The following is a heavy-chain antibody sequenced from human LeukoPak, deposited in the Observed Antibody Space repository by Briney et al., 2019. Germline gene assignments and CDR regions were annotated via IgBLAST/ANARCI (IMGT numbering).Heavy chain of an antibody. V-gene: IGHV4-4*02. J-gene: IGHJ2*01. Sequence: SSETLSLTCAVSGGSISGRNWWNWVRQPPEKGLEWTGEIHHSGESNYDPSLKSRVTLSIDKSTNQFSLKMSSATAADTAIYYCARDSPAYCSGNNCYNWYFDLWGRGILITVSS. CDR1: GGSISGRNW. CDR3: ARDSPAYCSGNNCYNWYFDL. CDR2: IHHSGES. D-gene: IGHD2-15*01.